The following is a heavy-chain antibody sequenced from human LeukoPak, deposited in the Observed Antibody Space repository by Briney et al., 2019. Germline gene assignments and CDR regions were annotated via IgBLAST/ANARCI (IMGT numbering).Heavy chain of an antibody. V-gene: IGHV3-9*01. CDR3: AKVGSSSWFLYYYYYMDV. CDR1: GFTFDDYA. Sequence: PGGSLRLSCAASGFTFDDYAMHWVRQAPGKGLEWVSGISWNSGSIGYADSVKGRFTISRDNAKNSLYLQMNSLRAEDTAVYYCAKVGSSSWFLYYYYYMDVWGKGTTVTISS. J-gene: IGHJ6*03. CDR2: ISWNSGSI. D-gene: IGHD6-13*01.